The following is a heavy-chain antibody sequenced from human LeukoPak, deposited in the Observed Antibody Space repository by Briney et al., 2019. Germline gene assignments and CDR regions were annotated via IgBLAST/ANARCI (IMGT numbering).Heavy chain of an antibody. D-gene: IGHD3/OR15-3a*01. V-gene: IGHV4-59*01. CDR3: ARGRPDFRTNFYTFFVDS. Sequence: PSETLSLTCTVSAGSISSYYWTWIRQPPGKGLEWIGHIYYSGSTNYNPSLKSRVAISLDTSKNQFSLKLSSVTAADTAIYYCARGRPDFRTNFYTFFVDSWVRGTLVTVPS. CDR1: AGSISSYY. J-gene: IGHJ4*02. CDR2: IYYSGST.